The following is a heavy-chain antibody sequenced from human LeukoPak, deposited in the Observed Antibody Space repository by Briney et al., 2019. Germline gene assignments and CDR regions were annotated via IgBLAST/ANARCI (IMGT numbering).Heavy chain of an antibody. J-gene: IGHJ6*02. V-gene: IGHV4-30-4*01. D-gene: IGHD2-21*02. CDR3: AREGGDSVSYYFGMDV. Sequence: SGTLSLTCAVSGGSISSGDYYWSWIRQPPGKGLEWIGHIYYSGSTYYNPSLKSRVTISVDTSKNQFSLKLSSVTAADTAVYYCAREGGDSVSYYFGMDVWGQGTTVTVSS. CDR1: GGSISSGDYY. CDR2: IYYSGST.